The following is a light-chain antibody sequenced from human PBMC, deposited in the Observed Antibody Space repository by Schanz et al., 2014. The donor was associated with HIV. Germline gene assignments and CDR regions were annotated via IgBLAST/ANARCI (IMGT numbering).Light chain of an antibody. J-gene: IGKJ2*01. CDR2: QAS. Sequence: DIRMTQSPSTLSASVGARVTITCRASQSISGRLAWYQQKPGKAPKRLIYQASRLGSGVPSTFSGSGSGTDFSLTISSLQPDDFATYFCQQFNGYLYTFGQGTKLEIK. CDR3: QQFNGYLYT. V-gene: IGKV1-5*03. CDR1: QSISGR.